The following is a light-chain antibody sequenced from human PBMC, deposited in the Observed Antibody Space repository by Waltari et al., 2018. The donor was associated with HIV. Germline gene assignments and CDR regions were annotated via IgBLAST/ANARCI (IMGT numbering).Light chain of an antibody. CDR2: DVY. CDR1: SSDVGTYDL. V-gene: IGLV2-8*01. J-gene: IGLJ2*01. CDR3: SSYAGSKNRVV. Sequence: QSALTQSPSASGSPGQAVTISCSGTSSDVGTYDLVSWYQQHPCKAPQLIIYDVYKRPSGVPHRFSGSKSGNTASLTVSGLQAEDEANYYCSSYAGSKNRVVFGGGTFLTVL.